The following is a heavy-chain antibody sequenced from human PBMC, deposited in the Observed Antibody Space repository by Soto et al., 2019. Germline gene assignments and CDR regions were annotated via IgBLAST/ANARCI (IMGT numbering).Heavy chain of an antibody. Sequence: PGGSLRLSCAASGFTFNNYAMSWVRQAPGKGLEWVSGISGGGGTTYYADSVRGRFTISRDNSKNTLYLQMNTLRAEDTAIFYCAKQNGYCSSTSCRYFDYWGQGTLVTVSS. CDR1: GFTFNNYA. V-gene: IGHV3-23*01. CDR2: ISGGGGTT. D-gene: IGHD2-2*01. CDR3: AKQNGYCSSTSCRYFDY. J-gene: IGHJ4*02.